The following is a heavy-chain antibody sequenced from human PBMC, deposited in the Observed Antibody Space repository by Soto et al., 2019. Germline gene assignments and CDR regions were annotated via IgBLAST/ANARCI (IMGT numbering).Heavy chain of an antibody. Sequence: QVQLVQSGAEVKKPGSSVKVSCKASGGTFSSYGISWVRQAPGQGLEWMGGNIPIFGTANYAQKFQGRVTITADEATSTAYLELSSLRSEDTAVYYWAISGYSYGSFDHWGQGTLVTVSS. J-gene: IGHJ4*02. CDR2: NIPIFGTA. CDR3: AISGYSYGSFDH. D-gene: IGHD5-18*01. V-gene: IGHV1-69*12. CDR1: GGTFSSYG.